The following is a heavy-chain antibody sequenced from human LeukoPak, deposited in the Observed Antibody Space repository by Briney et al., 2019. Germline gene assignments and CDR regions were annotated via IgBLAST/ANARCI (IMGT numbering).Heavy chain of an antibody. J-gene: IGHJ4*02. V-gene: IGHV3-7*04. D-gene: IGHD2-8*01. CDR1: GFTLSGYW. CDR3: ARNTGRVSDY. CDR2: IKPDGGEK. Sequence: GGSLRLSCAVSGFTLSGYWMSWARQAPGKGLEWVANIKPDGGEKFYVDSVKGRFTISRDNAEKLLYLHMNSLRAEDTAVYYCARNTGRVSDYWGQGTLVTVSS.